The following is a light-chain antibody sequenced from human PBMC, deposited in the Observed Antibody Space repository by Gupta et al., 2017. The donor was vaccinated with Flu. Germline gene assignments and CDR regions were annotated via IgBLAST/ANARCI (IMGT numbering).Light chain of an antibody. Sequence: DIQMTQSPSSVSASVGDRVTITCRASQDISSWLAWYQQKPGKAPKLLIYAASSLQSGVPSRFSGSGSGTDFTLTISSLQPEDFATYYCQQGTSVPPFTFGPGTKVEFK. CDR3: QQGTSVPPFT. V-gene: IGKV1-12*01. CDR2: AAS. J-gene: IGKJ3*01. CDR1: QDISSW.